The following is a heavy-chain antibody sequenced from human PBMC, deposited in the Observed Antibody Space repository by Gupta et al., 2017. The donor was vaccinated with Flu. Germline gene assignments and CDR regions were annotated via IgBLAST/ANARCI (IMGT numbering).Heavy chain of an antibody. CDR2: IYYSGST. CDR1: GGSNSSYY. D-gene: IGHD1-26*01. V-gene: IGHV4-59*08. J-gene: IGHJ6*02. CDR3: ARLSGYRGSYFVSYYYYGMDV. Sequence: QVQLQESGPGLVKPSETLSITGTVSGGSNSSYYWSWIRQPQGKGLEWIGYIYYSGSTNYNPSLKSRVTISVDTSKNQFSLKLSSVTAADTAVDYCARLSGYRGSYFVSYYYYGMDVWGQGTTVTDAS.